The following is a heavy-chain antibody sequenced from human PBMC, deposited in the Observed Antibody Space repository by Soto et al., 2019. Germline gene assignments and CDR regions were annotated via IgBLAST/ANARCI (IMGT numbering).Heavy chain of an antibody. CDR3: AREKLLVGYYYYGMDV. D-gene: IGHD1-26*01. V-gene: IGHV1-2*04. J-gene: IGHJ6*02. Sequence: ASVKVSCKASGYTFTGYYMHWVRQAPGQGLEWMGWINPNSGGTNYAQKFQGWVTMTRDTSISTAYMELSRLRSDDTAVYYCAREKLLVGYYYYGMDVWGQGTTVTVSS. CDR2: INPNSGGT. CDR1: GYTFTGYY.